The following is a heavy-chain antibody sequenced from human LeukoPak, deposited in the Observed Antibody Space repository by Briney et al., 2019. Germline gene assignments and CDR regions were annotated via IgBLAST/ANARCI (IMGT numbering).Heavy chain of an antibody. CDR2: IYTTGST. Sequence: SETLSLTCTVSGGSINNYYWSWIRQPAGKGLEWIGRIYTTGSTNYNPSLKSRVSISIDTSKNQFSLRLSSVTAADTAVYYCARVVTAMGSFDYWGQGTLVTVSS. J-gene: IGHJ4*02. V-gene: IGHV4-4*07. CDR3: ARVVTAMGSFDY. CDR1: GGSINNYY. D-gene: IGHD2-21*02.